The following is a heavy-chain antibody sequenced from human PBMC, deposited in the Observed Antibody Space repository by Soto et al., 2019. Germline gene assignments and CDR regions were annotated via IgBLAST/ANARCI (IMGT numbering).Heavy chain of an antibody. CDR1: GYTFTSYD. CDR2: MNPNSGNT. J-gene: IGHJ6*01. Sequence: QVQLVQSGAEVKKPGASVKVSCKASGYTFTSYDINWVRQATGQGLEWMGWMNPNSGNTGYVQKFQGRVTMTRNSSISTAYMEMRSLRSEDTAVYFCARERRGMDVWGQGTTVAVSS. CDR3: ARERRGMDV. V-gene: IGHV1-8*01.